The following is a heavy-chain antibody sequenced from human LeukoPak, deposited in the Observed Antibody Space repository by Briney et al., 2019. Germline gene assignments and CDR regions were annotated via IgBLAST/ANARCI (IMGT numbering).Heavy chain of an antibody. CDR1: GGTFSSYA. CDR2: IIPIFGTA. CDR3: ARGFAPLRAFDY. V-gene: IGHV1-69*05. J-gene: IGHJ4*02. Sequence: SVKVSCKASGGTFSSYAISWVRQAPGQGLEGMGGIIPIFGTANYAQKFQGRGTITTDQSTSTAYMDLSSPRSEDTAVYYCARGFAPLRAFDYWGQGTLVTVSS.